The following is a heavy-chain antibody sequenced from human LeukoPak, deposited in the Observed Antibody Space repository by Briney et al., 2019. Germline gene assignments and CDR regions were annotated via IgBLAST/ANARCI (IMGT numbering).Heavy chain of an antibody. CDR2: ISGSGGST. D-gene: IGHD4-23*01. CDR1: GFTFSSYA. Sequence: PGGSLRLSCAASGFTFSSYAMTWVRQAPGEGLEWVSAISGSGGSTYYADSVKGRFTISRDNSKNTLSLQMNSLRAADTAVYYCAKGEGGTSHLYYYYYMDVWGKGTTVTVSS. CDR3: AKGEGGTSHLYYYYYMDV. V-gene: IGHV3-23*01. J-gene: IGHJ6*03.